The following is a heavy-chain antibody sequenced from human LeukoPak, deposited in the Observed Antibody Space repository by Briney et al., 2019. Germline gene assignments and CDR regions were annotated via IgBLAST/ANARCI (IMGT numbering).Heavy chain of an antibody. D-gene: IGHD4-17*01. J-gene: IGHJ4*02. CDR1: GGSISSYY. CDR3: ARHESPAVTSFDY. Sequence: PSETLSLTCTVSGGSISSYYWSWIRQPPGKGLEWIGHIYGSGSTNYNPSLKSRVTISVDTSKNQFSLRLSSMTAADTAVYYCARHESPAVTSFDYWGQGTLVTVPS. V-gene: IGHV4-59*08. CDR2: IYGSGST.